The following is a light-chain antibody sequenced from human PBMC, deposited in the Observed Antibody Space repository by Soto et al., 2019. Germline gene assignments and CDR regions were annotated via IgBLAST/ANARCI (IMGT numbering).Light chain of an antibody. CDR2: GAS. CDR1: QSVSSNY. CDR3: HQYDRSAIFT. Sequence: EIVLTQSPGTLSLSPGERATLSCRASQSVSSNYLAWYQQRPGQAPRLLIYGASTRAAGVPDTFSGSGSGRKFTLLIIRLEPEDFAVFYCHQYDRSAIFTFGPGTTVDIK. V-gene: IGKV3-20*01. J-gene: IGKJ3*01.